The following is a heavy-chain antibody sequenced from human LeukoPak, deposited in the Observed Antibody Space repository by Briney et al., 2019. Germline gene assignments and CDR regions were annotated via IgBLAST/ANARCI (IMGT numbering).Heavy chain of an antibody. CDR3: AKHLPTYYYDGFDY. V-gene: IGHV3-30*18. CDR1: GFTFSSYG. CDR2: ISYDGSNK. Sequence: PGGSLRLSCAASGFTFSSYGMHWVRQAPGKGLEWVAVISYDGSNKYYADSVKGRFTISRDNSKNTLYLQMNSLRAEDTAVYYCAKHLPTYYYDGFDYWGQGTLVTVSS. D-gene: IGHD3-10*01. J-gene: IGHJ4*02.